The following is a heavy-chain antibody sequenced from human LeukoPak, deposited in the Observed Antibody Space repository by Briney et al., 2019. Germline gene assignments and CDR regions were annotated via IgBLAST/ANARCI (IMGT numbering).Heavy chain of an antibody. D-gene: IGHD3-22*01. V-gene: IGHV3-30-3*01. CDR1: GFTFSSYA. CDR2: ISYDGSNK. J-gene: IGHJ6*02. Sequence: GGSLRLSCAASGFTFSSYAMHWVRQAPGKGLEWVAVISYDGSNKYYADSVKGRFTISRDNSKNTLYLQMNSLRAEDTAVYYCARGSYTMIVISYYYGMDVWGQGTTVTVSS. CDR3: ARGSYTMIVISYYYGMDV.